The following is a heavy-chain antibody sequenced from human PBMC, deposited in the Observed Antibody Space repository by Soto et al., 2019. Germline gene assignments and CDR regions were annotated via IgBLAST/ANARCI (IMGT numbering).Heavy chain of an antibody. CDR1: GYTFTSYG. J-gene: IGHJ6*02. D-gene: IGHD6-13*01. CDR3: ARYRRIAAAGYYYYYGMDV. Sequence: QVQLVQSGAEVKKPGASVKVSCKASGYTFTSYGISWVRQAPGQGLEWMGWISGYNGNTNYAQKVQGRVTMTTDTSTSTAYMDLRSLRSDDTAVYYCARYRRIAAAGYYYYYGMDVWGQGTTVTVSS. V-gene: IGHV1-18*01. CDR2: ISGYNGNT.